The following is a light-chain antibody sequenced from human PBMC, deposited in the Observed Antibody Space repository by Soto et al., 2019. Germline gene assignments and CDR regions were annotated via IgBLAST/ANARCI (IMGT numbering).Light chain of an antibody. CDR3: SSYAGSNLWV. CDR1: SSDVGGYNY. CDR2: EVS. V-gene: IGLV2-8*01. J-gene: IGLJ3*02. Sequence: QSALTQPPSASGSPGQSVTISCTGTSSDVGGYNYVSWYQQHPGKAPKLMIYEVSKRPSGVPDRFSGSKSGNTASLTVSGLQGEDEADYYCSSYAGSNLWVFGGGTKLTVL.